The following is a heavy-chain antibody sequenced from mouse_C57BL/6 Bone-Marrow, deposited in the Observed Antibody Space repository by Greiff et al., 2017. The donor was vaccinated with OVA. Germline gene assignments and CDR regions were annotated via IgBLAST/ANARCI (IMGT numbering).Heavy chain of an antibody. CDR3: ARQTAQATSFDY. CDR2: ISSGGSYT. Sequence: EVNLVESGGDLVKPGGSLKLSCAASGFTFSSYGMSWVRQTPDKRLEWVATISSGGSYTYYPDSVKGRFTISRDNAKNTLYLQMSSLKSEDTAMYYCARQTAQATSFDYWGQGTTLTVSS. D-gene: IGHD3-2*02. V-gene: IGHV5-6*01. J-gene: IGHJ2*01. CDR1: GFTFSSYG.